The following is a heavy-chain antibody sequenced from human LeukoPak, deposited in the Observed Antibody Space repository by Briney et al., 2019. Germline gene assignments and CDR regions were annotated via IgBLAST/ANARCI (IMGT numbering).Heavy chain of an antibody. Sequence: GGSLRLSCAASGFTVSSNYMSWVRQAPGKGLEWVSVIYSGGSTYYADSVKGRFTISRDKSKNTLYFQMNSLRAEDTALYYCAKRGASGSHYFDSWGQGTLVTVSS. D-gene: IGHD3-10*01. CDR2: IYSGGST. V-gene: IGHV3-53*01. J-gene: IGHJ4*02. CDR3: AKRGASGSHYFDS. CDR1: GFTVSSNY.